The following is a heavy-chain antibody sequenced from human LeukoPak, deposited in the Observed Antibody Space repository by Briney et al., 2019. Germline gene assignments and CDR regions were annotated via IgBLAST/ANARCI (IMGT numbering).Heavy chain of an antibody. CDR1: EFAFNTYW. V-gene: IGHV3-74*01. J-gene: IGHJ4*02. CDR3: ARHRGYTFDY. CDR2: IKSDGSDT. Sequence: GGSLRLSCAASEFAFNTYWMHWVRQAPGKGLVWVSRIKSDGSDTTYTDSVKGRFTISRDNAKNTLYLQMNSLSAEDSAMYFCARHRGYTFDYWGQGTLVTVSS. D-gene: IGHD3-22*01.